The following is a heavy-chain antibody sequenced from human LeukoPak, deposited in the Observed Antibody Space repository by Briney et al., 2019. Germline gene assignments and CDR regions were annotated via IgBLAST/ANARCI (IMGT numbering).Heavy chain of an antibody. V-gene: IGHV3-43D*03. CDR2: INWDGGST. J-gene: IGHJ4*02. Sequence: SGGSLRLSCAASGFTFDDYAMHWVRQAPGKGLEWVSLINWDGGSTYYADSVKGRFTIFRDNSKNSLYLQMNSLRAEDTAFYYCARDKGSSGYLYYFDYWGQGTLVTVSS. D-gene: IGHD3-22*01. CDR1: GFTFDDYA. CDR3: ARDKGSSGYLYYFDY.